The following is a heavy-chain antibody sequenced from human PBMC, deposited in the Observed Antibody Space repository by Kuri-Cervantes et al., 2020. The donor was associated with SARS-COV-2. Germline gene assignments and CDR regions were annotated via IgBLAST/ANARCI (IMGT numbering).Heavy chain of an antibody. V-gene: IGHV1-18*01. D-gene: IGHD6-13*01. CDR1: GYTFTSYG. CDR2: ISAYNGNT. CDR3: ARGYSSSWY. Sequence: ASVKVSCKASGYTFTSYGISWVRQAPGQGLEWMGWISAYNGNTNYAQKLQGRVTITRDTSASTAYMELSSLRSEDTAVYYCARGYSSSWYWGQGTLVTVSS. J-gene: IGHJ4*02.